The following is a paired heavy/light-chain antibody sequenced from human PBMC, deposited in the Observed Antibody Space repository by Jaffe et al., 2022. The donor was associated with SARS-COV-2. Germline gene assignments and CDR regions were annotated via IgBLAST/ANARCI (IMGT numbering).Heavy chain of an antibody. D-gene: IGHD5-18*01. J-gene: IGHJ4*02. V-gene: IGHV3-74*01. CDR1: GFTFSNHW. CDR2: INTDGSST. CDR3: ASGYSYSEY. Sequence: EVQLVESGGGLVQPGGSLRLSCAASGFTFSNHWMHWVRQTPGKGLVWVSLINTDGSSTSYADSVKGRFTISRDNAKNTLYLQMNSLRAEDTAVFYCASGYSYSEYWGQGTLVTVSS.
Light chain of an antibody. J-gene: IGKJ1*01. V-gene: IGKV3-15*01. Sequence: EIVMTQSPATLSVSPGERATLSCRASQSVRSNLAWYQQKPGQAPRLLIYGASTRATGIPARFSGSGSGTEFTLTISSLQSEDFAVYYCQQYNNWPWTFGQGTKVEIK. CDR3: QQYNNWPWT. CDR2: GAS. CDR1: QSVRSN.